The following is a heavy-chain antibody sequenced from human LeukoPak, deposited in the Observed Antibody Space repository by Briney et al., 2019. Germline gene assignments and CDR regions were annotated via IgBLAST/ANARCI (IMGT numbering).Heavy chain of an antibody. J-gene: IGHJ3*02. CDR1: GGSFSGYY. Sequence: LSETLSLTCAVYGGSFSGYYWSWIRQPPGKGLEWIGEINHSGSTNYNPSLKSRVTISVDTSKNQFSLKLSSVTAADTAVYYCARGRNVLRYNYAFDIWGQGTMVTVSS. D-gene: IGHD3-9*01. CDR2: INHSGST. V-gene: IGHV4-34*01. CDR3: ARGRNVLRYNYAFDI.